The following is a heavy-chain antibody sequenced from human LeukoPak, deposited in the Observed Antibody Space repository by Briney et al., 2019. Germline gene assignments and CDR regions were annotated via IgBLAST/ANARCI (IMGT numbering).Heavy chain of an antibody. Sequence: SEPLSLTCAVYGESFRAYYWTWLRQPPEEGVVGLGEFSHSGSTKYNPSLKSRVTRSVDTSNSQFSLRLSSVSVADTAVYYCARERADNNYINCFDPWGQGTLVTVSS. J-gene: IGHJ5*02. CDR2: FSHSGST. CDR3: ARERADNNYINCFDP. V-gene: IGHV4-34*01. CDR1: GESFRAYY. D-gene: IGHD5-24*01.